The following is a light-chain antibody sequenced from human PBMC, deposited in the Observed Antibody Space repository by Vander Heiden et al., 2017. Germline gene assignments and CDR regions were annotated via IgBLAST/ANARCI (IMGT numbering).Light chain of an antibody. J-gene: IGLJ1*01. CDR1: NIGGKS. CDR2: DDR. Sequence: SYVLTPPPSVSVAPGKTARITCGGNNIGGKSVHWYQQKPGRAPVVVVYDDRDRPSGIPERFSGSNSGNTATLTISRVEAGDEAADYCQVWDSRSEPACVFGTGTKVTVL. CDR3: QVWDSRSEPACV. V-gene: IGLV3-21*03.